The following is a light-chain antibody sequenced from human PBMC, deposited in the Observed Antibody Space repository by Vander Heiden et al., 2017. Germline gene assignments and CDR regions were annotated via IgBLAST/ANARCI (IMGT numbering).Light chain of an antibody. J-gene: IGKJ1*01. CDR1: QSVLYSSNNKNY. V-gene: IGKV4-1*01. CDR3: QQYYRTPTWT. CDR2: WAS. Sequence: DIVMTQSPDSLAVSLGERATINCKSSQSVLYSSNNKNYLAWYQQKPGQPPNLLIYWASTRESGVPDRFSGSGSGTDFTLTISSLQAEDVAVYYCQQYYRTPTWTFGQGTKVEIK.